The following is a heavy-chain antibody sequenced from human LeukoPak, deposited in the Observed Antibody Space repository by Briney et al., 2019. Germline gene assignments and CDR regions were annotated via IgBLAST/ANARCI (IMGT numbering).Heavy chain of an antibody. CDR1: GYSISSGYF. J-gene: IGHJ5*02. CDR3: ARAYYGSGISGLYNWFDP. V-gene: IGHV4-38-2*02. D-gene: IGHD3-10*01. Sequence: SETLSLTCTVSGYSISSGYFWGWIRQPPGKGLEWIGSIYHSGSTSYNPSLKSRVTISVDKSKNQFSLKLSSVTAADTAVYYCARAYYGSGISGLYNWFDPWGQGTLVTVSS. CDR2: IYHSGST.